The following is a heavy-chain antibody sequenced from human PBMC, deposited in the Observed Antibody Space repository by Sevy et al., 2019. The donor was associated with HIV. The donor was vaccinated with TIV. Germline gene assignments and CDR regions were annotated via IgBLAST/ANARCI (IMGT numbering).Heavy chain of an antibody. CDR1: GFTFSNYE. J-gene: IGHJ5*02. Sequence: GGSLRLSCAASGFTFSNYEMNWVRQAPGKGLEWVSHITSSGSSIYYAESVKGRFTISRDNAKNSLYLQMNSLRGEDTAVYYCARNGGAYDTGFDPWGQGTLVTVSS. CDR2: ITSSGSSI. CDR3: ARNGGAYDTGFDP. V-gene: IGHV3-48*03. D-gene: IGHD3-22*01.